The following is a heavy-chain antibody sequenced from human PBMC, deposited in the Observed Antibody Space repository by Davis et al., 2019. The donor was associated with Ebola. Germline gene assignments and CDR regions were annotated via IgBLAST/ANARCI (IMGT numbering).Heavy chain of an antibody. V-gene: IGHV3-23*01. D-gene: IGHD1-1*01. CDR1: GFSFSSNA. Sequence: PGGSLTLSCVASGFSFSSNAMSWVRQAPGKVPEWASTVNGNGAYTYYADSVKGRFSISRDNSKHTLYLQMDSLRIEGTAQYYCAGDPNWESGSWGQGTLVSVSS. J-gene: IGHJ5*02. CDR3: AGDPNWESGS. CDR2: VNGNGAYT.